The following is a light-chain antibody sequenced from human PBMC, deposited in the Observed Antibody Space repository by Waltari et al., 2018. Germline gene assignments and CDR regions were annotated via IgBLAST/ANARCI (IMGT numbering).Light chain of an antibody. CDR3: QHYNNLPLT. CDR2: GAS. V-gene: IGKV3-15*01. CDR1: ESVSSK. J-gene: IGKJ4*01. Sequence: EIVMTQSPATLSVSPGERATLSCRASESVSSKLAWYQQRAGQAPRLLIYGASTRATGIPARFSGGGSGTEFTLTISSLQSEDFAVYFCQHYNNLPLTFGGGTKVEIK.